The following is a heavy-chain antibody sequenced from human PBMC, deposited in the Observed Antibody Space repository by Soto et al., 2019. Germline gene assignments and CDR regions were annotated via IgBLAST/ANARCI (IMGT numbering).Heavy chain of an antibody. J-gene: IGHJ6*02. CDR1: GFTFSSYG. CDR3: AKWSGCYGSGSYYNVDYYYYGMDV. Sequence: PGGSLRLSCAASGFTFSSYGMHWVRQAPGKGLEWVAVISYDGSNKYYADSVKGRFTISRDNSKNTLYLQMNSLRAEDTAVYYCAKWSGCYGSGSYYNVDYYYYGMDVWGQGTTVTVSS. V-gene: IGHV3-30*18. CDR2: ISYDGSNK. D-gene: IGHD3-10*01.